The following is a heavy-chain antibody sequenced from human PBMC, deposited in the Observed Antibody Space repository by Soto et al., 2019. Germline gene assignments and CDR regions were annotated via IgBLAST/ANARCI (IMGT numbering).Heavy chain of an antibody. CDR3: ARGNWNYYYGFDV. CDR1: EFTFDKYY. Sequence: VGSLRLSCAASEFTFDKYYMTWVRQAPGKGPEWVANIKPDGSEQYYVDSVKGRFTISRDNANNSLYLQMNSLRAEDTAVYFCARGNWNYYYGFDVWGQGTTVTVSS. V-gene: IGHV3-7*01. J-gene: IGHJ6*02. D-gene: IGHD1-20*01. CDR2: IKPDGSEQ.